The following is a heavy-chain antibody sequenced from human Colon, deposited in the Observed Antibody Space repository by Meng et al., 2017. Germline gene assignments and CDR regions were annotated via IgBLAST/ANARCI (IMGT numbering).Heavy chain of an antibody. J-gene: IGHJ5*02. Sequence: QVQLQESGPGLVKPSQTLSRTCTVSGGSITSDTYYWSWIRQHPGEGLEWIGYIYYSGRTYYNPSLKSRVTISVDTSKNQFSLRLTSVTAADTAVYYCARYGSASYQGWFDPWGQGTLVTVSS. CDR2: IYYSGRT. V-gene: IGHV4-31*03. CDR3: ARYGSASYQGWFDP. CDR1: GGSITSDTYY. D-gene: IGHD3-10*01.